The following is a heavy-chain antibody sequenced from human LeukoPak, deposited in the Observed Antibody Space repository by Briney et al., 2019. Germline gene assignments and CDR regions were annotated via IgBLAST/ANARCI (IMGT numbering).Heavy chain of an antibody. V-gene: IGHV1-18*01. CDR3: ARDRVEMATTFDY. Sequence: ASVKVSCKASGYTFTSYGISWVRQAPGQGLDGMGWISAYNGNTNYAQKLQGRVTMTTDTSTSTAYMEMRSLRSDDPAVYYCARDRVEMATTFDYWGQGTLVTVSS. CDR2: ISAYNGNT. D-gene: IGHD5-24*01. CDR1: GYTFTSYG. J-gene: IGHJ4*02.